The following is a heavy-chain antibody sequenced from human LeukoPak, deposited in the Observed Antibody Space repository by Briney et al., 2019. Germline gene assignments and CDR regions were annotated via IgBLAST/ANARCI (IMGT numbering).Heavy chain of an antibody. CDR1: GGSINGYY. CDR2: IFHFGSP. Sequence: KASETLSLTCTVSGGSINGYYCSWIRQSPGKGLEWIGYIFHFGSPHYSPSLRSRVTISIDTSKNQFSLKLTSVTTADTAIYYCASSRRGYTSGWFFDYWGQGALVTVSS. J-gene: IGHJ4*02. V-gene: IGHV4-59*01. D-gene: IGHD6-13*01. CDR3: ASSRRGYTSGWFFDY.